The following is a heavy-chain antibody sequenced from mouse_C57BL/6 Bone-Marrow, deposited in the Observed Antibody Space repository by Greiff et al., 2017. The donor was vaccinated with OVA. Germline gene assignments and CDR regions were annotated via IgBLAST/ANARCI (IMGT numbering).Heavy chain of an antibody. CDR2: IDPNSGGT. Sequence: QVQLQQPGAELVKPGASVKLSCKASGYTFTSYWMHWVKQRPGRGLEWIGRIDPNSGGTKYNEKFKSKATLTVDKPSSTAYMQLSSLTSEDYAGYYCERNYDYEDTKGAWIGYWGEGTLVTVS. D-gene: IGHD2-4*01. CDR1: GYTFTSYW. CDR3: ERNYDYEDTKGAWIGY. V-gene: IGHV1-72*01. J-gene: IGHJ3*01.